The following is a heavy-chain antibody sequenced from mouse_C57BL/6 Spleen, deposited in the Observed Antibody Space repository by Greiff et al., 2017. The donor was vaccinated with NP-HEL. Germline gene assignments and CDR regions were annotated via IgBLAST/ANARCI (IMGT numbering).Heavy chain of an antibody. J-gene: IGHJ1*03. CDR3: TRDSPLDYYGSSRGYFDV. CDR2: ISSGGDYI. CDR1: GFTFSSYA. Sequence: VMLVESGEGLVKPGGSLKLSCAASGFTFSSYAMSWVRQTPEKRLEWVAYISSGGDYIYYADTVKGRFTISRDNARNTLYLQMSSLKSEDTAMYYCTRDSPLDYYGSSRGYFDVWGTGTTVTVSS. D-gene: IGHD1-1*01. V-gene: IGHV5-9-1*02.